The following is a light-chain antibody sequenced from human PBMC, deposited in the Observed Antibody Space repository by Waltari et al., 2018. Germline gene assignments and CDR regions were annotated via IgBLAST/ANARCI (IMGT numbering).Light chain of an antibody. CDR1: QNIASN. CDR2: GAS. CDR3: QHYNSWPPEYT. Sequence: EMVMTQSPATLSVSPGETATLSCRASQNIASNLAWYQQKPGQSPRLLIYGASTRASGAPARFSGTGSGTECTLAISNIQSEDLAVYYCQHYNSWPPEYTFGQGTKLEIK. J-gene: IGKJ2*01. V-gene: IGKV3-15*01.